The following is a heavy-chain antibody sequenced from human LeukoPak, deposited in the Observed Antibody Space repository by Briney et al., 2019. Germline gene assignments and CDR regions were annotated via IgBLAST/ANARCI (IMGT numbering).Heavy chain of an antibody. CDR2: ISDTGGRT. V-gene: IGHV3-23*01. CDR1: GITLTNDG. J-gene: IGHJ4*02. D-gene: IGHD3-22*01. Sequence: GGSLRLSCAVSGITLTNDGMTWVRQAPGKGLEWVAGISDTGGRTNYADSVKGRFTIYRDNPKNTLYLQMNSLRAEDTAVYFCAKRGVVIRVILVGFHKEAYYFDSWGQGALVTVSS. CDR3: AKRGVVIRVILVGFHKEAYYFDS.